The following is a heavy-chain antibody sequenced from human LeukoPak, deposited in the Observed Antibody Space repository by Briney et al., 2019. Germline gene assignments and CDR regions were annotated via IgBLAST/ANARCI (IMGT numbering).Heavy chain of an antibody. V-gene: IGHV3-48*03. Sequence: GGSLXLSCAASGFTFSSYEMSWVRQAPGKGLEWVSYISSSGSTIYYADSVKGRFTISRDNAKNSLYLQMNSLRAEDTAVYYCARESYDILTAYTQIYYYYYYMDVWGKGTTVTISS. CDR1: GFTFSSYE. J-gene: IGHJ6*03. CDR2: ISSSGSTI. D-gene: IGHD3-9*01. CDR3: ARESYDILTAYTQIYYYYYYMDV.